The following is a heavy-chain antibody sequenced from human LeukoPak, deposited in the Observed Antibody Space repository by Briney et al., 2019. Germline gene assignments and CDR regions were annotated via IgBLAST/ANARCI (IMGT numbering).Heavy chain of an antibody. V-gene: IGHV4-34*01. Sequence: PSETLSLTCAVYGGSFSGYYWSWIRQPPGKGLEWIGEINHSGSTNYNPSLKRRVTISVDTSKNQFSLKLSSVTAADTAVYYCARAWYYYDSSGYYPFDYWGQGTLVTVSS. CDR1: GGSFSGYY. D-gene: IGHD3-22*01. J-gene: IGHJ4*02. CDR2: INHSGST. CDR3: ARAWYYYDSSGYYPFDY.